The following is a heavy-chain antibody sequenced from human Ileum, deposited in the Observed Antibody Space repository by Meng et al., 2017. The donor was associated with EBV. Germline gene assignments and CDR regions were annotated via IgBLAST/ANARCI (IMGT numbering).Heavy chain of an antibody. CDR2: IRSKSAGGTT. V-gene: IGHV3-15*01. CDR1: GLTLSKVW. Sequence: EVQLVESGGGLVEPGGSLRPSCAASGLTLSKVWMNWVRQTPGKGLEWVGRIRSKSAGGTTDYAAPVKGRFTISRDDSEDTLYLQMNSLKTEDTAVYYCTTWGGNWGQGTLVTVSS. CDR3: TTWGGN. D-gene: IGHD3-16*01. J-gene: IGHJ1*01.